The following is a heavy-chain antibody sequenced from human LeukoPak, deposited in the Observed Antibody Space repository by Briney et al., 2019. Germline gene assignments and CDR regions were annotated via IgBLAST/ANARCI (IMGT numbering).Heavy chain of an antibody. CDR2: ISGSGGST. D-gene: IGHD2-15*01. Sequence: PGGSLRLSCAASGFTFSSYAMSWVRQAPGKGLEWVSAISGSGGSTYYADSVKGRFTISRDNAKNSLYLQMNSLRAEDTAVYYCARSGYCSGGSCYYYYYYMDVWGKRTTVTVSS. CDR3: ARSGYCSGGSCYYYYYYMDV. V-gene: IGHV3-23*01. CDR1: GFTFSSYA. J-gene: IGHJ6*03.